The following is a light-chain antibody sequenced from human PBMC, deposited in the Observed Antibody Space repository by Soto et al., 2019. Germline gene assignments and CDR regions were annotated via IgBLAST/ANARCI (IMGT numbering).Light chain of an antibody. V-gene: IGKV2-30*01. CDR3: MQSTHWPRT. J-gene: IGKJ1*01. Sequence: DVVMTQSPLSLPVTLGQPASISCRSSQSLIYSDGNTYLNWFQQRPGQSPRRLIHKVSNRDSGVPDRFSGSGSGTDCPLEISRVEAEYVGLWYCMQSTHWPRTFGQGTKVEIK. CDR1: QSLIYSDGNTY. CDR2: KVS.